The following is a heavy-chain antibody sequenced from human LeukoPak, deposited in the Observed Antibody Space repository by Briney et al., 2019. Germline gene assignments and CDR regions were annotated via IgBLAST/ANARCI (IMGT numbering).Heavy chain of an antibody. D-gene: IGHD3-22*01. CDR3: ARGSYYYDSSGYSNYFDY. J-gene: IGHJ4*02. V-gene: IGHV4-4*07. Sequence: SETLSLTCTVSGGFISTYYWSWIRQPAGKGLEWIGRIYTSGSTNYNPSLKSRVTMSVDTSKNQFSLKLSSVTAADTAVYYCARGSYYYDSSGYSNYFDYWGQGTLVTVSS. CDR2: IYTSGST. CDR1: GGFISTYY.